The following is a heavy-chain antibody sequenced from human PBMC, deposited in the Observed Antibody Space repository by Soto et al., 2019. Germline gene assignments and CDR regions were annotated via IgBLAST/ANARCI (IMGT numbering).Heavy chain of an antibody. CDR1: GFTFTNFA. J-gene: IGHJ4*02. CDR3: AKGKASGWYYFDY. D-gene: IGHD6-19*01. Sequence: GGSLRLSCAASGFTFTNFALSWLRQAPGRGLEWVSGISASGRDTYYADSVKDRFTVSRDNSKNTLYLQMNSLRAEDTAIYYCAKGKASGWYYFDYWGQGARVTVS. V-gene: IGHV3-23*01. CDR2: ISASGRDT.